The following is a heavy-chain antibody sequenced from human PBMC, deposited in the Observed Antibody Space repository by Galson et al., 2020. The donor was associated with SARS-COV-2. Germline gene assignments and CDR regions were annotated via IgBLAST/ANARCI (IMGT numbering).Heavy chain of an antibody. CDR1: GGSISSSSYY. D-gene: IGHD1-26*01. CDR2: IYYSGST. Sequence: SETLSLTCTVSGGSISSSSYYWGWIRQPPGKGLEWIGSIYYSGSTYYNPSLKSRVTISVDTSKNQFSLKLSSVTAADTAVYYCARVKGPRGGVGAKNWFDPWGQGTLVTVSS. J-gene: IGHJ5*02. V-gene: IGHV4-39*07. CDR3: ARVKGPRGGVGAKNWFDP.